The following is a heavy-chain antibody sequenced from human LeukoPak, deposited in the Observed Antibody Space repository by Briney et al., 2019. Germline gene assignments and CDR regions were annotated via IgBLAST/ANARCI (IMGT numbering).Heavy chain of an antibody. CDR1: EFTFSSYA. J-gene: IGHJ5*02. D-gene: IGHD3-10*01. V-gene: IGHV3-23*01. CDR2: ISGSGGST. CDR3: ARTSPLWFGELFKFDP. Sequence: GGSLRLSCAASEFTFSSYAMTWVRQAPGKGLEWVTTISGSGGSTYYADSVKGRFTISRDNSKNTLYLQMNSLRAEDTAVYYCARTSPLWFGELFKFDPWGQGTLVTVSS.